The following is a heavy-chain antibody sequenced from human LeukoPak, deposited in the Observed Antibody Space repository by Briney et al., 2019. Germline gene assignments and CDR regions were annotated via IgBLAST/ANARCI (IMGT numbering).Heavy chain of an antibody. V-gene: IGHV3-53*01. J-gene: IGHJ2*01. CDR3: ARVGDHFHWNLDL. D-gene: IGHD3-3*02. Sequence: GGSLTLSCAASGLTVSTKYMNWVRQAPGKGLEWVSIMYSGATTYYADSVKGRFTISRDTSKNTLSLQMNSLRAEDTAVYFCARVGDHFHWNLDLGGRGTLVSVSS. CDR1: GLTVSTKY. CDR2: MYSGATT.